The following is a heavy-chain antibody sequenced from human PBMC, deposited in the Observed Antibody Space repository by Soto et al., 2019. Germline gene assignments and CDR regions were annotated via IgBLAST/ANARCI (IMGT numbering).Heavy chain of an antibody. CDR3: ARESYGSGSYDGMDV. CDR1: GDSVSSNNAA. J-gene: IGHJ6*02. V-gene: IGHV6-1*01. D-gene: IGHD3-10*01. CDR2: TYYRSKWYN. Sequence: SQTLSLTCAISGDSVSSNNAAWNWIRQSPSRGLEWLGRTYYRSKWYNDYAVSVKSRIDINPDTSKNQFSLQLNSVSPEDTAMYYCARESYGSGSYDGMDVWGQGTTVTVSS.